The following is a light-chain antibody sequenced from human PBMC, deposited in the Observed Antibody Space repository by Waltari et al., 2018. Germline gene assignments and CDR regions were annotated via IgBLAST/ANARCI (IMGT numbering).Light chain of an antibody. Sequence: DIQMTQSPSMLSASVGDRVTITCRASQTIRGWLAWYQLKPGLAPKLLIYEASNLGGGVPSRFSGSGFGTNFTLTINSLQPDDFATYYCQQYSSFSTFGLGTKV. V-gene: IGKV1-5*01. CDR3: QQYSSFST. J-gene: IGKJ1*01. CDR2: EAS. CDR1: QTIRGW.